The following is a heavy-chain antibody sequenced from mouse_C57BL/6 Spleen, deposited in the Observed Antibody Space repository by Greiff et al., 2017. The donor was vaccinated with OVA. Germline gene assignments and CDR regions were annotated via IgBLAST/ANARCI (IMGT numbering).Heavy chain of an antibody. CDR3: ATPIKYDYAAMDY. CDR1: GYSITSGYL. CDR2: ISYDGSN. V-gene: IGHV3-6*01. D-gene: IGHD2-4*01. J-gene: IGHJ4*01. Sequence: EVQLQESGPGLVKPSQSLSLTCSVTGYSITSGYLWNWIRQFPGNKLEWMGYISYDGSNNYNTSLKNRISITRDTSKNQFFLKLNSVTTEDTATYYGATPIKYDYAAMDYWGQGTSVTVSS.